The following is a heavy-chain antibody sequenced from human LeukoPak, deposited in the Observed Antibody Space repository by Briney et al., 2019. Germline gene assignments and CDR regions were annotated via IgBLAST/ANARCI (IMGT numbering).Heavy chain of an antibody. CDR3: ARHRFDGYNFHYYYYMDV. D-gene: IGHD5-24*01. J-gene: IGHJ6*03. V-gene: IGHV4-61*02. CDR2: TFTTGST. CDR1: GGSISSGRFY. Sequence: SETLSLTCTVSGGSISSGRFYWSWIRQPAGKGLEWIGRTFTTGSTNYNPSLKSRVTISVDTSKNQFSLKLSSVTAADTAVYYCARHRFDGYNFHYYYYMDVWGKGTTVTISS.